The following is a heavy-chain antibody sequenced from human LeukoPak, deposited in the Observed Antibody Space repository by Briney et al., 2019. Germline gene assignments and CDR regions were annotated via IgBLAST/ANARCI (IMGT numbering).Heavy chain of an antibody. V-gene: IGHV3-53*01. J-gene: IGHJ4*02. CDR3: ARDSAADTAID. D-gene: IGHD5-18*01. CDR2: IYSGGST. Sequence: GGSLRLTCAASGFTVSSNYMSSVRQAPGKGLEWVSVIYSGGSTYYADSVKGRFTISRDNSKNTLYLQMNSLRAEDTAVYYCARDSAADTAIDWGQGTLVTVSS. CDR1: GFTVSSNY.